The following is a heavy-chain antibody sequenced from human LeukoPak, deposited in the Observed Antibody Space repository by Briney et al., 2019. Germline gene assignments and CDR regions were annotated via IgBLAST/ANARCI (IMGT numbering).Heavy chain of an antibody. V-gene: IGHV4-34*01. D-gene: IGHD3-10*01. J-gene: IGHJ4*02. CDR1: GGSFSGYY. Sequence: SETLSLTCAVYGGSFSGYYWSWTRQPPGKGLEWIGEINHSGSTNYNPSLKSRVTISVDTSKNQFSLKLSSVTAADTAVYYCARADGSGSPNFDYWGQGTLVTVSS. CDR2: INHSGST. CDR3: ARADGSGSPNFDY.